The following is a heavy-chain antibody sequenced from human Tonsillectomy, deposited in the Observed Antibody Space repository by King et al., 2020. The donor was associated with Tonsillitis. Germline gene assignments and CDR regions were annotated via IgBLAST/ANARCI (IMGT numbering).Heavy chain of an antibody. V-gene: IGHV3-30*02. CDR2: IRYDGSNK. J-gene: IGHJ6*02. CDR1: GITFSIHG. CDR3: ACLQGTSMRRGGGVDV. Sequence: QLVQSGGGVVQPGGSLRLSCAASGITFSIHGMHWVRQAPGKGLEWVAFIRYDGSNKYYGDSVKGRCTISRENSNNTLYLQMNSLRAEDTAVYYCACLQGTSMRRGGGVDVGGHGTAVTVSS. D-gene: IGHD3-10*01.